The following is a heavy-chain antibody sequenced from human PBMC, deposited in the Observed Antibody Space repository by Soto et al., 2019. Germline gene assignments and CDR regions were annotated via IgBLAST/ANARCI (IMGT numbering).Heavy chain of an antibody. CDR3: ARDGGEGPYYYGMDV. J-gene: IGHJ6*02. CDR1: GFTCSSYA. V-gene: IGHV3-30-3*01. D-gene: IGHD3-10*01. CDR2: ISYDGSNK. Sequence: GGPLRLSCAASGFTCSSYAMHWVRQAPGKGLEWVAVISYDGSNKYYADSVKGRFTISRDNSKNTLYLQMNSLRAEDTAVYYCARDGGEGPYYYGMDVWGPGTTVTAP.